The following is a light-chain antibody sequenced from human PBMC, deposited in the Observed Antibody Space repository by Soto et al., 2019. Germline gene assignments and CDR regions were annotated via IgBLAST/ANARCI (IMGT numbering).Light chain of an antibody. J-gene: IGKJ5*01. CDR1: QSVSSY. CDR3: QQRSNWLSIT. V-gene: IGKV3-11*01. Sequence: EIVLTQSPATLSLSPGERATLSCRASQSVSSYLAWYQQKPGQVPRLLIYDASNRATGIPARFSGSGSVTDFTLTISSLEPEDFAVYYCQQRSNWLSITFGQGTRLEIK. CDR2: DAS.